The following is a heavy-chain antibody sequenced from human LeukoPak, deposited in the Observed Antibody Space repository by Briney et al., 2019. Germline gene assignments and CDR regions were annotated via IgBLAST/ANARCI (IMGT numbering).Heavy chain of an antibody. J-gene: IGHJ4*02. CDR2: IYYSGST. CDR3: ASLSGYFVY. D-gene: IGHD3-22*01. Sequence: PSETLSLTCTVSGGSISSYYWSWIRQPPGKGLEWIGYIYYSGSTNYNPSLKSRVTISVDPSKIHFSLTLSSVTASDPAVYYCASLSGYFVYWGQGTLVTVSS. CDR1: GGSISSYY. V-gene: IGHV4-59*08.